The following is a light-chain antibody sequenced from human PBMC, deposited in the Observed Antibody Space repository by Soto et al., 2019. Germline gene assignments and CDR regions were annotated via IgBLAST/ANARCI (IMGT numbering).Light chain of an antibody. CDR3: SSYTSSSTYV. CDR1: SSDVGSYNL. CDR2: EAT. Sequence: QSALTQPASVSGSPGQSITISCTATSSDVGSYNLVSWYQQHPGKAPKLMIYEATKRPSGVSNRFSGSKSGNTASLTISGLQAEDEADYYCSSYTSSSTYVFGTGTKLTVL. V-gene: IGLV2-14*02. J-gene: IGLJ1*01.